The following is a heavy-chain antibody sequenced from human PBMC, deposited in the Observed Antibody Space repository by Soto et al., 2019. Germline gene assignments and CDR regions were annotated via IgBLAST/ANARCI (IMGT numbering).Heavy chain of an antibody. J-gene: IGHJ6*02. CDR1: GFTFSSYA. V-gene: IGHV3-23*01. Sequence: EVQLLESGGGLVQPGGSLRLSCAASGFTFSSYAMSWVRQAPGKGLEWVSAISGSGGSTYYADSVKGRFTISRDNSKNTLYLQMNSLRAEDTAVYYCANSLLPPSYYYYGMDVWGQGTTVTVSS. CDR2: ISGSGGST. CDR3: ANSLLPPSYYYYGMDV.